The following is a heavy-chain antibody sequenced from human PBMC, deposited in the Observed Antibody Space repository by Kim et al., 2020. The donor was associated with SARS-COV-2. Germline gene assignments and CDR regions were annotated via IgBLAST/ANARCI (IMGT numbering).Heavy chain of an antibody. V-gene: IGHV1-18*01. D-gene: IGHD6-13*01. CDR3: ARDRRGSSWPLDY. Sequence: NYAQTLQVRVTMTTDTSTSTAYMELRSLRSDDTAVYYCARDRRGSSWPLDYWGQGTLVTVSS. J-gene: IGHJ4*02.